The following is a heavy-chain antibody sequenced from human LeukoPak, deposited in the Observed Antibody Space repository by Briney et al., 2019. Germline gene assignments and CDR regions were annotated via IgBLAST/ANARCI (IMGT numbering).Heavy chain of an antibody. J-gene: IGHJ4*02. D-gene: IGHD2-15*01. Sequence: PSETLSLTCAVYGGSFSGYYWSWIRQPPGKGLEWIGEINHSGSTNYNPSLKSRVTISVDTSKNQFSLKLSSVTAADTAVYYCARPVVGGYLDYWGQGTLVTVSS. CDR2: INHSGST. CDR3: ARPVVGGYLDY. V-gene: IGHV4-34*01. CDR1: GGSFSGYY.